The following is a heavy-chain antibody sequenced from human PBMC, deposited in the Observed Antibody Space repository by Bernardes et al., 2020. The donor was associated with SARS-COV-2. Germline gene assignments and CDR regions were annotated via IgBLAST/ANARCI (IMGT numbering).Heavy chain of an antibody. CDR3: AGGSAAVVSHFMLLFANWYFDL. V-gene: IGHV4-34*01. D-gene: IGHD2-15*01. J-gene: IGHJ2*01. Sequence: SETLSLTCAVYSGSFSGYYCSWIRQTQGKGLEWIWEINDSGSTNYNPALKSRVTISVYPSKNQFSLKLNSVTDADTAVYYCAGGSAAVVSHFMLLFANWYFDLWGRGTLVTVSS. CDR2: INDSGST. CDR1: SGSFSGYY.